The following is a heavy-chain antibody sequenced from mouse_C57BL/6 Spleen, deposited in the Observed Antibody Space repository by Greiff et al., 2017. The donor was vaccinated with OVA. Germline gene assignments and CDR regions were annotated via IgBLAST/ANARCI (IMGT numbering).Heavy chain of an antibody. CDR2: ISYSGST. CDR3: ARDIYYGSSSWFAY. Sequence: VQLKESGPGLVKPSQSLSLTCTVTGYSITSGYDWHWIRHFPGNKLEWMGYISYSGSTNYNPSLKSRISITHDTSKNHFFLKLNSVTTEDTATYYCARDIYYGSSSWFAYWGQGTLVTVSA. D-gene: IGHD1-1*01. V-gene: IGHV3-1*01. J-gene: IGHJ3*01. CDR1: GYSITSGYD.